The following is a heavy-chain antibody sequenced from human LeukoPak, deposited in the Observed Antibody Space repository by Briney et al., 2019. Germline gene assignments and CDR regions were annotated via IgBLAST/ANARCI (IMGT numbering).Heavy chain of an antibody. D-gene: IGHD3-10*01. CDR3: ARAPWDSYYNSYFDY. CDR2: IYYSGST. J-gene: IGHJ4*02. V-gene: IGHV4-31*03. CDR1: GGSISSGGYY. Sequence: SETLSLTCTVSGGSISSGGYYWSWIRQHPGKGLEWIGYIYYSGSTYYNPSLKSRVTISVDTSKNQFSLKLSSVTAADTAVYFCARAPWDSYYNSYFDYWGQGSLVTVSS.